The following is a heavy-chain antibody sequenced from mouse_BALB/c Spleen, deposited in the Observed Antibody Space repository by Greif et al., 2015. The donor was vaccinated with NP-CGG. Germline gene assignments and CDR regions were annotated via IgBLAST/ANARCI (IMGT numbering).Heavy chain of an antibody. CDR1: GYTFTDYY. J-gene: IGHJ4*01. Sequence: VQLQQSGPELVKPGASVKISCKASGYTFTDYYINWVKQKPGQGLEWIGWIYPGSGNTEYNEKFKGKATLTVDTSSSTAYMQFSSLTSEDTAVYFCARRTGTEAMDYWGQGTSVTVSS. D-gene: IGHD4-1*01. CDR2: IYPGSGNT. V-gene: IGHV1-84*02. CDR3: ARRTGTEAMDY.